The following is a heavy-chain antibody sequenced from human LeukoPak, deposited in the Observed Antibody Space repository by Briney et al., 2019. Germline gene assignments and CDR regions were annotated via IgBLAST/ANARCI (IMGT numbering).Heavy chain of an antibody. CDR1: GFTFTNHA. D-gene: IGHD3-9*01. J-gene: IGHJ6*03. V-gene: IGHV3-64*01. CDR2: ISGDGGRT. CDR3: ARAGVIRYVAWLINYYMDV. Sequence: PGGSLRLSCAASGFTFTNHAMQWVRQAPGKGLEYVSAISGDGGRTYYANSVKGRFTISRDNSKNTVYLQMDSLRAEDMAVYYCARAGVIRYVAWLINYYMDVWGKGTTVTVSS.